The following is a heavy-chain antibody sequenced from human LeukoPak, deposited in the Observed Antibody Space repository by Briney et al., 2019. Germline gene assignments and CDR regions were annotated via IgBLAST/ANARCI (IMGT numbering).Heavy chain of an antibody. CDR1: GFTFDDYA. CDR2: ISWNSGSI. V-gene: IGHV3-9*01. Sequence: GGSLRLSCAASGFTFDDYAMHWVRQAPGKGLEWVSGISWNSGSIGYADSVKGRFTISRDNAKNSLYLQMNSLRAEDTAVYYCARDTRCSGGSCYPVAWFDPWGQGTLVTVSS. CDR3: ARDTRCSGGSCYPVAWFDP. D-gene: IGHD2-15*01. J-gene: IGHJ5*02.